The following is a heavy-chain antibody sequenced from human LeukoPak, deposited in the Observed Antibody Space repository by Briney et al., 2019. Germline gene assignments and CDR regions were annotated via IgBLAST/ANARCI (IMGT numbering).Heavy chain of an antibody. Sequence: PGGSLRLSCAASGFFFSSDWMSWVRQAPGKGLEWVANIKQDGSEKYYVDSVKGRFTISRDNAKNSLYLQMNSLRAEDTAVYYCARGTIAAAGYYYFDYWGQGTQVTVSS. V-gene: IGHV3-7*04. D-gene: IGHD6-13*01. CDR3: ARGTIAAAGYYYFDY. CDR1: GFFFSSDW. CDR2: IKQDGSEK. J-gene: IGHJ4*02.